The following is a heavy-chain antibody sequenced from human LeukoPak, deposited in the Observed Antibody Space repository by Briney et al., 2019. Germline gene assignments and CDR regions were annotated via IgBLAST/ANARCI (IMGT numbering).Heavy chain of an antibody. V-gene: IGHV3-21*01. CDR2: ISSSSSYI. D-gene: IGHD2-15*01. CDR1: GFTFSSYS. J-gene: IGHJ4*02. CDR3: AREGLAATFDY. Sequence: GGSLRLSCAASGFTFSSYSMNWVRQAPGKGLEWASSISSSSSYIYYADSVKGRFTISRDNTKNSLYLQMNSLRAEDTAVYYCAREGLAATFDYWGQGTLVTVSS.